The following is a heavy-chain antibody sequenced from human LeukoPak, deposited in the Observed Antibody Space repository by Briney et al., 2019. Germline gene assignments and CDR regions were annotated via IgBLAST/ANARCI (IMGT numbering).Heavy chain of an antibody. CDR1: GDSIGTYY. D-gene: IGHD1-1*01. Sequence: SETLPLTCTVSGDSIGTYYWSWIRQPPGKGLEWIGYIYHIGYISQSGNIYQNPSLKSRVTISLDTSRNQFSLKLSSVTAADTAVYYCARGAGGYRFDPWGQGTLVTVSS. V-gene: IGHV4-59*12. J-gene: IGHJ5*02. CDR2: IYHIGYISQSGNI. CDR3: ARGAGGYRFDP.